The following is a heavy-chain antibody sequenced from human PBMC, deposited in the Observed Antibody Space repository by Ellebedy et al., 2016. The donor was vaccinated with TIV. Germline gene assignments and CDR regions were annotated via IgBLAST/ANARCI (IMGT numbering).Heavy chain of an antibody. CDR2: IIPIFGTA. Sequence: SVKVSCXASGGTFSSYAISWVRQAPGQGLEWMGGIIPIFGTANYAQKFQGRVTITADESTSTAYMELSSLRSEDTAVYYCARVGPAGYYDSSGYLRIDYWGQGTLVTVSS. CDR3: ARVGPAGYYDSSGYLRIDY. D-gene: IGHD3-22*01. V-gene: IGHV1-69*13. J-gene: IGHJ4*02. CDR1: GGTFSSYA.